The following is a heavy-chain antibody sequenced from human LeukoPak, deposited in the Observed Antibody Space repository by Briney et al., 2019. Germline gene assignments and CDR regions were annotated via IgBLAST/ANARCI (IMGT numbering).Heavy chain of an antibody. CDR3: ARDCYDSGGCFDY. J-gene: IGHJ4*02. CDR2: IYESGST. V-gene: IGHV4-59*01. D-gene: IGHD3-22*01. CDR1: GGSISNYY. Sequence: PSETLSLTCTVSGGSISNYYWSWIRQPPGKGLEWIGYIYESGSTNYNPSLKSRVTMSLDTSKNQFSLKLSSVTAADTAVYYCARDCYDSGGCFDYWGQGTLVTVSS.